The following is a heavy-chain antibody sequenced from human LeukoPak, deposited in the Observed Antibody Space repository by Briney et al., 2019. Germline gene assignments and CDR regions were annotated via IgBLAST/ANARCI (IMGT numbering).Heavy chain of an antibody. CDR2: INPNSGGT. Sequence: GASVKVSCKASGYTFTDYSIHWVRQAPGQGLEWMGWINPNSGGTNYAQKFQGRVTMTTDTSTSTAYMELRSLRSDDTAVYYCARREQWLVGDDYWGQGTLVTVFS. CDR1: GYTFTDYS. CDR3: ARREQWLVGDDY. D-gene: IGHD6-19*01. V-gene: IGHV1-2*02. J-gene: IGHJ4*02.